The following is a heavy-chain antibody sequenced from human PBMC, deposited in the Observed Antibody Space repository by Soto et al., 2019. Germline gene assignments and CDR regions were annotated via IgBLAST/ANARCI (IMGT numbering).Heavy chain of an antibody. CDR1: GGSISSSSYY. J-gene: IGHJ4*02. CDR2: IYYSGST. CDR3: ARRHDLLGYCSSTSCSNFDY. D-gene: IGHD2-2*01. Sequence: SETLSLTCTVSGGSISSSSYYWGWIRQPPGKGLEWIGSIYYSGSTYYNPSLKSRVTISVDTSKNQFSLKLSSVTAADTAVYYCARRHDLLGYCSSTSCSNFDYWGQGTLVTVYS. V-gene: IGHV4-39*01.